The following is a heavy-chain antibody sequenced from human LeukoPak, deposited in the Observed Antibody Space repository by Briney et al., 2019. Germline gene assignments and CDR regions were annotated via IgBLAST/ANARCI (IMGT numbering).Heavy chain of an antibody. CDR2: IRFDGSST. Sequence: GGSLRLSCATSGFTFSNDWMHWVRQAPGKGLVWVSRIRFDGSSTNYADFVKGRFTISRDNARNTLYLQMNSLGDEDTAVYYWGRGVRGGYYLDYWGQGSLVTVSP. J-gene: IGHJ4*02. D-gene: IGHD3-16*01. V-gene: IGHV3-74*01. CDR1: GFTFSNDW. CDR3: GRGVRGGYYLDY.